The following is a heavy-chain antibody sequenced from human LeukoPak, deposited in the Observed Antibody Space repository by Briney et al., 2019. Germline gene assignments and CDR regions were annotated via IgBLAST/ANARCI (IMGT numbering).Heavy chain of an antibody. CDR2: IIPIFGTA. J-gene: IGHJ6*03. V-gene: IGHV1-69*13. CDR3: AGGRTAPGGYYYYMDV. Sequence: ASVKDSCKASGGTFSSYAISWVRQASGQGLEWMGGIIPIFGTANYAQKFQGRVTITADESTSTAYMELSSLRSEDTAVYYCAGGRTAPGGYYYYMDVWGKGTTVTVSS. CDR1: GGTFSSYA. D-gene: IGHD4-23*01.